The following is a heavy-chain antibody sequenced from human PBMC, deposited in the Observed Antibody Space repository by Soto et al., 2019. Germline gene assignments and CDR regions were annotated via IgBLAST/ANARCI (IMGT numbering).Heavy chain of an antibody. CDR2: MYYSGST. CDR1: GGSISSSSYF. D-gene: IGHD3-16*01. CDR3: ARFGEMTLRSLNWFAP. Sequence: SETLSLTCTVSGGSISSSSYFWGWIRQHPGKGLERIGSMYYSGSTYYNPSLKSRVTISVDTSKNQFSLKLSSVTAADTDVYYCARFGEMTLRSLNWFAPWCQGTLFTVSS. J-gene: IGHJ5*02. V-gene: IGHV4-39*01.